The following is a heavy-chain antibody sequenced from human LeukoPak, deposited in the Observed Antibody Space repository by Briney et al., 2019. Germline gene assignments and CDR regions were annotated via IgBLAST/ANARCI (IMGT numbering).Heavy chain of an antibody. CDR3: ARDSGVTMVRGVLYYFDY. CDR1: GGTFSSYA. V-gene: IGHV1-69*01. D-gene: IGHD3-10*01. Sequence: ASVKVSCKASGGTFSSYAISWVRQAPGQGLEWMGGIIPIFGTANYAQKFQGRVTITADESTSTAYMELSSLRSEDTAVYYCARDSGVTMVRGVLYYFDYWGQGTLVTVSS. J-gene: IGHJ4*02. CDR2: IIPIFGTA.